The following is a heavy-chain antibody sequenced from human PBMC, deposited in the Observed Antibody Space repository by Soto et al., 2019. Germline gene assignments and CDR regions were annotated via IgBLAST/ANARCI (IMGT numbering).Heavy chain of an antibody. D-gene: IGHD3-22*01. J-gene: IGHJ6*02. Sequence: GGSLRLSCAASGFTFSSYSMNWVRQAPGKGLEWVSYISSSSSTIYYADSVKGRFTISRDNAKNSLYLQMNSLRDEDTAVYYCARDRAYYDSSVLLDDYYYGMDVWGQGTTVTVSS. V-gene: IGHV3-48*02. CDR1: GFTFSSYS. CDR3: ARDRAYYDSSVLLDDYYYGMDV. CDR2: ISSSSSTI.